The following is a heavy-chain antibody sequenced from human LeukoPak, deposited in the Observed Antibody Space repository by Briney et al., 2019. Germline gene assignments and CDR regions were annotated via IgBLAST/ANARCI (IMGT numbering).Heavy chain of an antibody. CDR1: GFTFSTYD. CDR2: INTAGNT. CDR3: ARGDCSGGSCSSMDV. Sequence: PGGSLRLSCAASGFTFSTYDMHWVRQAPGKGLEWVSGINTAGNTYYPGSVKGRFTISREDAKNSFYLQMNSLRAGDTAVYYCARGDCSGGSCSSMDVWGQGTTVTVSS. V-gene: IGHV3-13*04. D-gene: IGHD2-15*01. J-gene: IGHJ6*02.